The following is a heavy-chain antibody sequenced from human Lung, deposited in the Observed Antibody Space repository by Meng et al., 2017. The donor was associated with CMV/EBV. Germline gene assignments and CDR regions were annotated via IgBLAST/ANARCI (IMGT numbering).Heavy chain of an antibody. Sequence: LRESGPALAQPSETLTLTCPVSGDSIANHNWWSWVGQPPGKGLEGIGEIPNRGRSAYKPSLKSRVRMSTDKSTIQFSLKLTSVTATDTAVYHCLRRSGGSVWCQGTLVTVSS. J-gene: IGHJ1*01. CDR3: LRRSGGSV. D-gene: IGHD3-10*01. V-gene: IGHV4-4*02. CDR1: GDSIANHNW. CDR2: IPNRGRS.